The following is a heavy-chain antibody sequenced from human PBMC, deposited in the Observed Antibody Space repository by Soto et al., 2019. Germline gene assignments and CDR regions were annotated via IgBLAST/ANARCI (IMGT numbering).Heavy chain of an antibody. CDR3: ARSQSSSWHNFDY. D-gene: IGHD6-13*01. V-gene: IGHV3-30-3*01. Sequence: QVQLVESGGGVVQPGRSLRLSCAASGFTCSSSTMHWVRQAPGKGLEWVAVISYDGSNKYYADSVKGRFTISRDNSKNTLYVQMNSLKTEDTAVYYCARSQSSSWHNFDYWGQGTLVTVSS. J-gene: IGHJ4*02. CDR2: ISYDGSNK. CDR1: GFTCSSST.